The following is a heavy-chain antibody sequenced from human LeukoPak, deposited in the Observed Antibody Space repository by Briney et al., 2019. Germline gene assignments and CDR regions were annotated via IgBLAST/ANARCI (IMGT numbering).Heavy chain of an antibody. Sequence: GGPLRLSCAASGFTFDDYGMSWVRQAPGKGLEWVSGINWNGGSTGYADSVKGRFTISRDNAKNSLYLQMNSLRAEDTALYYCARVDYGDYVEEAIYYYYGMDVWGQGTTVTVSS. CDR1: GFTFDDYG. D-gene: IGHD4-17*01. CDR3: ARVDYGDYVEEAIYYYYGMDV. J-gene: IGHJ6*02. V-gene: IGHV3-20*04. CDR2: INWNGGST.